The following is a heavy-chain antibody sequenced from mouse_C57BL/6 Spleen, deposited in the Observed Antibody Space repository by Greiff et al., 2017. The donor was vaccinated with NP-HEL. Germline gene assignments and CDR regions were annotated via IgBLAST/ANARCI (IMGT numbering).Heavy chain of an antibody. V-gene: IGHV1-59*01. CDR2: IDPSDSYT. Sequence: QVQLQQPGAELVRPGTSVKLSCKASGYTFTSYWMHWVKQRPGQGLEWIGVIDPSDSYTNYNQKLKGKATLTADTSSSTAYMQLSSLTSEDSAVYYCARGITTVVDAYWGQGTLVTVSA. CDR1: GYTFTSYW. J-gene: IGHJ3*01. D-gene: IGHD1-1*01. CDR3: ARGITTVVDAY.